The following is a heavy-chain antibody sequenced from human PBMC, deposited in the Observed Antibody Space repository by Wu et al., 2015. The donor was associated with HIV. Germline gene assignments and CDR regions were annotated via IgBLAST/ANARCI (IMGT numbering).Heavy chain of an antibody. Sequence: QVQVVQSGAEVKKPGASVKISCKASEYAFTSYYIHWVRQAPGQGLEWMGIINPSGGSTNYAQKFRGRVSVTRDTSTGTVYMELSSLRSEDTAFYYCATPGYSSSWIDDAFDIWGQGTVVTVSS. CDR1: EYAFTSYY. CDR2: INPSGGST. CDR3: ATPGYSSSWIDDAFDI. J-gene: IGHJ3*02. D-gene: IGHD6-13*01. V-gene: IGHV1-46*01.